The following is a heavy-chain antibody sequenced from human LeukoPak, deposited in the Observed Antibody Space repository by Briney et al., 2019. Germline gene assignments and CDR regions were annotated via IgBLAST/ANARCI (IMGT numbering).Heavy chain of an antibody. CDR1: GYTFATYV. V-gene: IGHV1-18*01. CDR2: ISAYNGNT. Sequence: ASVKASCKASGYTFATYVISWLRQAPGQGLEWMGWISAYNGNTNYAQKLQGRVTMTTDTSTTTAYMDLRSLRSDDTAVYYCARGGGYTYANGMDVWGQGTTVTVSS. D-gene: IGHD5-18*01. CDR3: ARGGGYTYANGMDV. J-gene: IGHJ6*02.